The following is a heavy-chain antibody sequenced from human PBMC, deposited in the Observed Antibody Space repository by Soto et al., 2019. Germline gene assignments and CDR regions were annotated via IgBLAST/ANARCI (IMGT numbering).Heavy chain of an antibody. J-gene: IGHJ4*02. Sequence: QITLKESGPTLVKPTQTLTLTCTFSGFSLSTTGVGVGWIRQPPGKALDWLALIYWDDDKRYSPSLKSRLTITKDTSKNQVVPTMTNMEPIDTATYYGVHATPVTTGGEYWGQGTLGTDSS. CDR2: IYWDDDK. CDR3: VHATPVTTGGEY. V-gene: IGHV2-5*02. D-gene: IGHD4-17*01. CDR1: GFSLSTTGVG.